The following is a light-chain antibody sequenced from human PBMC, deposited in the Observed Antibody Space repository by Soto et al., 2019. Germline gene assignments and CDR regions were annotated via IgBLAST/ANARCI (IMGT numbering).Light chain of an antibody. Sequence: DIQMTQSPYSLSASVGDRVTITCRASQSISSYLNWYQQKPGKAPKLLIYAASSLQSGVPSRFSGSGSGTDFTLNISSLQPADFATYYWQQSYSTPYTGGQGTKLEIK. J-gene: IGKJ2*01. CDR1: QSISSY. CDR2: AAS. V-gene: IGKV1-39*01. CDR3: QQSYSTPYT.